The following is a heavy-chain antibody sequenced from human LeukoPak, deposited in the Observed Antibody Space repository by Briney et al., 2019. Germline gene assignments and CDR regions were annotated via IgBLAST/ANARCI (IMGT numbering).Heavy chain of an antibody. J-gene: IGHJ6*03. CDR1: GGSISSSSYY. V-gene: IGHV4-30-4*08. D-gene: IGHD7-27*01. CDR2: IYYSGST. CDR3: VSEMGTPVPYMDG. Sequence: SETLSLTCTVSGGSISSSSYYWSWIRQPPGKGLEWIGYIYYSGSTYYNPSLKSRVTISVDTSKNQFSLKLSSVTAADTAVYYCVSEMGTPVPYMDGWGKGTTVTVSS.